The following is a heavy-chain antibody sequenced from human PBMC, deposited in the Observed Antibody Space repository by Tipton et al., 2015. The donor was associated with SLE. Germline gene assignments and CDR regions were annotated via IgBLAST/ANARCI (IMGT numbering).Heavy chain of an antibody. J-gene: IGHJ4*02. CDR3: AGLTGGPYYFDY. D-gene: IGHD7-27*01. Sequence: TLSLTCTVSSGSISSSNYYWGWIRQPPGKGLEWIGTISFSGNTYYNPTLKSRVTILVDTSKDQFSLTLRSVTAADTAVYYCAGLTGGPYYFDYWGQGTLVTVSS. CDR2: ISFSGNT. V-gene: IGHV4-39*07. CDR1: SGSISSSNYY.